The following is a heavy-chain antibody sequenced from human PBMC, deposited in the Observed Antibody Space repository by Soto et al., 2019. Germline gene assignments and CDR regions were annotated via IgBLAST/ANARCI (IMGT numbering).Heavy chain of an antibody. CDR2: IRTKTKNSAT. Sequence: EMQLVESGGGLVQPGGSLKLSCAASGFSFSDSSVHWVRQASGNGLEWLGHIRTKTKNSATAYAASVKGRFTISRDDSENTAYLQLNSLSTEDTALYYCARQSTITTPGGYYYYALDVWGQGTTVTVSS. CDR1: GFSFSDSS. J-gene: IGHJ6*02. CDR3: ARQSTITTPGGYYYYALDV. D-gene: IGHD1-1*01. V-gene: IGHV3-73*02.